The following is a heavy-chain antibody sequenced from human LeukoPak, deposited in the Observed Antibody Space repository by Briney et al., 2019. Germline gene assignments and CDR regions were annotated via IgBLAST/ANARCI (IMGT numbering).Heavy chain of an antibody. V-gene: IGHV3-48*03. Sequence: GGSLRLSCAASGFTFSSYEMNWVRQAPGKGLEWVSYIGSSGSTIYYADSVKGRFTISRDNAKNSLYLQMNSLRSEDTAVYYCASYSGWISYFDYWGQETLVTVSS. J-gene: IGHJ4*02. CDR2: IGSSGSTI. CDR1: GFTFSSYE. CDR3: ASYSGWISYFDY. D-gene: IGHD6-19*01.